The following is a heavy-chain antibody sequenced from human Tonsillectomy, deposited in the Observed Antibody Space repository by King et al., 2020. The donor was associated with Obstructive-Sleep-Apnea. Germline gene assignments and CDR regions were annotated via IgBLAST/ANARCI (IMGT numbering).Heavy chain of an antibody. CDR1: GGSISSSSYY. V-gene: IGHV4-39*01. CDR3: ARIDIVATTFPDY. Sequence: QLQESGPGLVKPSETLSLTCTVSGGSISSSSYYWGWIRQPPGKGLEWIGSIYYSGSTYYNPSLKSRVTISVDTSKNQFSLKLSSVTAADTAVYYCARIDIVATTFPDYWGQGTLVTVSS. CDR2: IYYSGST. J-gene: IGHJ4*02. D-gene: IGHD5-12*01.